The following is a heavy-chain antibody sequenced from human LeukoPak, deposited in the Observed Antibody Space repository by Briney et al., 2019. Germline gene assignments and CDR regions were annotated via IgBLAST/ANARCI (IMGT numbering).Heavy chain of an antibody. Sequence: PGGSLRLSCAASGFTFSSYWMHWVRQAPGKGLVWVSRINSDGSSTSYADSVKGRFTISRDNSKNTLYLQTNSLRAEDTAVYYCAKDPWKLLPPFDYWGQGTLVTVSS. CDR2: INSDGSST. CDR1: GFTFSSYW. CDR3: AKDPWKLLPPFDY. J-gene: IGHJ4*02. D-gene: IGHD1-26*01. V-gene: IGHV3-74*01.